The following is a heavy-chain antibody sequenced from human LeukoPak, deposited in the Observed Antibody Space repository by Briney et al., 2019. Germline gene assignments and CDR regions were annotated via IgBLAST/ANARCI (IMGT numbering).Heavy chain of an antibody. V-gene: IGHV4-34*01. D-gene: IGHD2-8*01. CDR3: AREVRRTRVYAIPGWFDP. CDR2: INHSGST. Sequence: PSETLSLTCAVYGGSFSGYYWSWIRQPPGKGLEWLGEINHSGSTNYNPSLKSRVTISVDTSKNQFSLKLSSVIAADTAVYYCAREVRRTRVYAIPGWFDPWGQGTLVTVSS. CDR1: GGSFSGYY. J-gene: IGHJ5*02.